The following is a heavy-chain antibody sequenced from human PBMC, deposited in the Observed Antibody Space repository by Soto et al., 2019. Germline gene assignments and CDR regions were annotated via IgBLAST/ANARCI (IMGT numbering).Heavy chain of an antibody. J-gene: IGHJ4*02. CDR2: IYPTGST. CDR1: GGSIRGYD. V-gene: IGHV4-4*07. Sequence: PSETLSLTCTVSGGSIRGYDWSWIRQPAGKGLEWLGRIYPTGSTNYNPSLKGRVTMSVDTPKNQFSLKLTSVTAADTAMYYCARRSGHDSSGWYYFDYWGQGTLVTVSS. CDR3: ARRSGHDSSGWYYFDY. D-gene: IGHD6-19*01.